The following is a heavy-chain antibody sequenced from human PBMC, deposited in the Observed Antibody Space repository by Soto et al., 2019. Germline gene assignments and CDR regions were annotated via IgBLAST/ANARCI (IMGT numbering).Heavy chain of an antibody. V-gene: IGHV3-11*01. D-gene: IGHD3-10*01. Sequence: PGGSLRLSCAASGFTFSDYYMSWIRQAPGKGLEWVSYISSSGSTIYYADSVKGRFTISRDNAKNSLYLQMNSLRAEDTAVYYCASTRYYYGSGSYFGRYYFDYWGQGTLVTVSS. CDR3: ASTRYYYGSGSYFGRYYFDY. CDR1: GFTFSDYY. J-gene: IGHJ4*02. CDR2: ISSSGSTI.